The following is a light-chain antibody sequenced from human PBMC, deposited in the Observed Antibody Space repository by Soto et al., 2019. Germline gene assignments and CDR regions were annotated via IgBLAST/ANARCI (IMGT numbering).Light chain of an antibody. CDR3: QQLNSYPIT. CDR1: QGISSY. J-gene: IGKJ5*01. V-gene: IGKV1-9*01. Sequence: IQLTQSPSSLSTSVGDRVTITCRASQGISSYLAWYQQKPGKAPKLLIYAASTLQSGVPSRFSGSGSGTDFTLTISSLQPEDFATYNCQQLNSYPITFGQGTHWRL. CDR2: AAS.